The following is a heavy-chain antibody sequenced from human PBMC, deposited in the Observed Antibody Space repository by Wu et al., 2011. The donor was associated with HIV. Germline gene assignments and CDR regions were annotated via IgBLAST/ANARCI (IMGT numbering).Heavy chain of an antibody. V-gene: IGHV1-18*01. Sequence: QVQLVQSGAEVKKPGASVKVSCKTSGYTFSSFGISWVRQAPGQGLEWMGWISAYNGNKKYEQKLQGRVTMTTDTSTSTAYMELRSLRSDDTAVYYCARGMGTTARPYYFDYWGQGTLVTVSS. J-gene: IGHJ4*02. CDR2: ISAYNGNK. D-gene: IGHD1-14*01. CDR3: ARGMGTTARPYYFDY. CDR1: GYTFSSFG.